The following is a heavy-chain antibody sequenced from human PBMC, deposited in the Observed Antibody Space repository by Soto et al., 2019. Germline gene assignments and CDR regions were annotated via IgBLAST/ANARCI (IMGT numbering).Heavy chain of an antibody. CDR2: IIPRLGIA. CDR3: TIGSWSGEVFDI. V-gene: IGHV1-69*02. Sequence: QVQLVQSGAEVKKPGSAVKVSCQDSGGTFSTYSMFWVRQAPGQGLEWMGRIIPRLGIANYAQKFQGRVTITADQSTGTAYMELSSLRSEDTALYYCTIGSWSGEVFDIWGQGTMVTVSS. CDR1: GGTFSTYS. J-gene: IGHJ3*02. D-gene: IGHD2-21*01.